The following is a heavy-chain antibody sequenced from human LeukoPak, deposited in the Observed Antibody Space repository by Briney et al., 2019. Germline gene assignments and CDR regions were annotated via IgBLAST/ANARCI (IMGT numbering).Heavy chain of an antibody. CDR1: GFTFSSYA. D-gene: IGHD6-19*01. Sequence: PGGSLGLSCAASGFTFSSYAMSWVRQAPGKGLEWVSAISGSGGSTYYADSVKGRFTISRDNSKNTLYLQMNSLRAEDTAVYYCATPPVEQWLAASDPFDIWGQGTMVTVSS. CDR2: ISGSGGST. V-gene: IGHV3-23*01. J-gene: IGHJ3*02. CDR3: ATPPVEQWLAASDPFDI.